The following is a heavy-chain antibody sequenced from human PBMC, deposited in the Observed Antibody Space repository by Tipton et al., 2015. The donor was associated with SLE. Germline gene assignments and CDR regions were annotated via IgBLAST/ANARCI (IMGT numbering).Heavy chain of an antibody. J-gene: IGHJ4*02. CDR3: ARDKGY. CDR1: GGSISSGSYY. CDR2: IYTSGST. V-gene: IGHV4-61*02. Sequence: TLSLTCTVSGGSISSGSYYWSWIRQPAGKGLEWIGRIYTSGSTNYNPSLKSRVTISVDTPKNQFSLKLSPVTAADTAVYYCARDKGYWGQGTLVTVSS.